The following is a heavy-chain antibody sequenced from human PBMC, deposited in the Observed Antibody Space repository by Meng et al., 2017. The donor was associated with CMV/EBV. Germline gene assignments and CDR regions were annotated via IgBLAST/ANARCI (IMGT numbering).Heavy chain of an antibody. D-gene: IGHD1-7*01. CDR3: ARDLRVAGTPLGWYFDL. Sequence: QLEEGVPCLVKPSQTLSLPCTVSGGSCSSGSYDWSWIRQPAGKGREWIGRIYTSGSTNYNPSRKSRVTISVDTSKNQFSLKLSSVTAADTAVYYCARDLRVAGTPLGWYFDLWGRGTLVTVSS. CDR1: GGSCSSGSYD. CDR2: IYTSGST. V-gene: IGHV4-61*02. J-gene: IGHJ2*01.